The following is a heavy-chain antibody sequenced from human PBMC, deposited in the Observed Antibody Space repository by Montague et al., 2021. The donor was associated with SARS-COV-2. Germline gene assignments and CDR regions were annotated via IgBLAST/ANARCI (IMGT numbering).Heavy chain of an antibody. CDR2: VYSSGTT. D-gene: IGHD4/OR15-4a*01. CDR1: SDSINSYY. V-gene: IGHV4-4*08. CDR3: ATLTQSNGDF. J-gene: IGHJ4*02. Sequence: SETLSLTCTVSSDSINSYYWGWIRQPPGKRLEWLGYVYSSGTTNYNPSLNSRIAISVDTSKNQFSLRLDSVTAADTAIYYCATLTQSNGDFWGQGAPVTVS.